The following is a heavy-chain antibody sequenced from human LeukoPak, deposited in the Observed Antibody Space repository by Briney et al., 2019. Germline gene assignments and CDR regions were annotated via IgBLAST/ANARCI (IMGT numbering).Heavy chain of an antibody. Sequence: PSGTLSLTCTVSGASISSSGHYWVWIRQSPGKGLEWIASIYYSGRTFYNPSLRSRVTISDDTSKNQFSLKLKSVTAADTAVYYCAKSVDTALVTTSLDIWGQGTRVTFSS. D-gene: IGHD5-18*01. J-gene: IGHJ3*02. CDR3: AKSVDTALVTTSLDI. CDR1: GASISSSGHY. V-gene: IGHV4-39*01. CDR2: IYYSGRT.